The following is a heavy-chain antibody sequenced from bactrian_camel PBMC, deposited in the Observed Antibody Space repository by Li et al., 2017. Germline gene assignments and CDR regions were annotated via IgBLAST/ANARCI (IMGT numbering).Heavy chain of an antibody. CDR3: AVNRGLRRRRSCRDIGGY. CDR1: GITTDEAD. CDR2: LSTAGGT. Sequence: HVQLVESGGGSVQAGGSLRLSCTASGITTDEADMGWYRQRPGNECELVAKLSTAGGTDFPNSEIERFTISRNNAKNTVYLQMNSLTPEDTAVYYCAVNRGLRRRRSCRDIGGYWGQGTQVT. D-gene: IGHD5*01. J-gene: IGHJ4*01. V-gene: IGHV3S53*01.